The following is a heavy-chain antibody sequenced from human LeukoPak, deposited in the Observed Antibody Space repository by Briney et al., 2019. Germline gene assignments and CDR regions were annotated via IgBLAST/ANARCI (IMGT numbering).Heavy chain of an antibody. V-gene: IGHV1-46*01. CDR1: GYTFTTYY. D-gene: IGHD2-15*01. J-gene: IGHJ5*02. CDR3: ARGYCTGDSCSGAWFDP. Sequence: ASVKVSCKASGYTFTTYYIHWVRQAPGQGLEWMGIISPSGGSTSYAQKFQGRVTMTRDTSISTAYIELNRLRSDDTAVYYCARGYCTGDSCSGAWFDPWGRGTLVTVFS. CDR2: ISPSGGST.